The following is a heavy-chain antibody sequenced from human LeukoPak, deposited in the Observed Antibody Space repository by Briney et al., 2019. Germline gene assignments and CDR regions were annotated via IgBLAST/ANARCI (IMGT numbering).Heavy chain of an antibody. CDR2: ISSSGNTI. D-gene: IGHD6-13*01. V-gene: IGHV3-48*04. CDR1: GFSFSSYN. Sequence: GGSLRLSCAASGFSFSSYNMHWVRQAPGKGLEWVSYISSSGNTIYYADSVEGRFTISRDNAKNSLYLQMNSLRAEDTAVYYCAREGQGSWYWRVDYWGQGTLVTVSS. J-gene: IGHJ4*02. CDR3: AREGQGSWYWRVDY.